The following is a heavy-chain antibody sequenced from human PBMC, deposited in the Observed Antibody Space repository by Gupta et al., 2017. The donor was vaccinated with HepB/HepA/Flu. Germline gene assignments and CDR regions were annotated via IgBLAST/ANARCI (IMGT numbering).Heavy chain of an antibody. J-gene: IGHJ4*02. Sequence: EVQLVESGGGLVQPGGSLRLSCAASGFTFSSYEMNWVRQAPGKGLEWVSYISSSGSTIYYADSVKGRFTISRDNAKNSLYLQMNSLRAEDTAVYYCAREGRDDSSGYYSLDYWGQGTLVTVSS. CDR2: ISSSGSTI. CDR1: GFTFSSYE. V-gene: IGHV3-48*03. CDR3: AREGRDDSSGYYSLDY. D-gene: IGHD3-22*01.